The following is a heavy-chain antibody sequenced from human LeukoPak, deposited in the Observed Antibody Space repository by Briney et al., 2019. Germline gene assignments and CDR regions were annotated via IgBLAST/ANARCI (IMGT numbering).Heavy chain of an antibody. Sequence: SETLSLTCTVSGASVRSFYWSFIRQPPGKGLEYIGYISTTGYTDYNPSLQSRVSISVDASKNQFSLELRSVTAADTAIYYCARLIPIAKTTDYFDYWGQGTLVTVSS. D-gene: IGHD4-17*01. CDR1: GASVRSFY. CDR3: ARLIPIAKTTDYFDY. CDR2: ISTTGYT. J-gene: IGHJ4*02. V-gene: IGHV4-4*09.